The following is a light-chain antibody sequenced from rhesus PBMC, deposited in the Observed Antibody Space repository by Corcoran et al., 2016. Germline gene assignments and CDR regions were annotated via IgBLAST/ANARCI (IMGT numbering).Light chain of an antibody. CDR3: RPHNSDPPT. CDR2: ASS. CDR1: QTISSY. J-gene: IGKJ1*01. Sequence: DIQMTQSPSSLSASVGDRVTITCRASQTISSYLAWYQQKPGKVPKLLNYASSSLESGVPSRFSGSGSGTAFTLTISSLQPEDFATYYCRPHNSDPPTFGQGTKVEIK. V-gene: IGKV1-44*01.